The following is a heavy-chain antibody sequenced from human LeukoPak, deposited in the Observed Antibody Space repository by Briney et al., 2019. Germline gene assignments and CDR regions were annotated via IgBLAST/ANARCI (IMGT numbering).Heavy chain of an antibody. V-gene: IGHV1-8*02. CDR1: GGTSSSYA. J-gene: IGHJ4*02. CDR3: ARVGSGSYLPDY. D-gene: IGHD1-26*01. CDR2: MNPNSGNT. Sequence: ASVKVSCKASGGTSSSYAICWVRQAPGQGLEWMGWMNPNSGNTGYAQKFQGRVTMTRNTSISTAYMELSSLRSEDTAVYYCARVGSGSYLPDYWGQGTLVTVSS.